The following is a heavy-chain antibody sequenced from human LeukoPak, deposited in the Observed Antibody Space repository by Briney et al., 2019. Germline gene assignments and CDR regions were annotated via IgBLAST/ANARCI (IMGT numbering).Heavy chain of an antibody. CDR2: ISWDGVST. V-gene: IGHV3-43*01. CDR1: GFTFDDYT. D-gene: IGHD1-26*01. J-gene: IGHJ4*02. Sequence: SLRLSCAASGFTFDDYTMHWVRQGPWKGLEWVSLISWDGVSTYYADSVKGRFTISRDNSKNSLYLQLNSLRTEDTAFYYCAKDGGSGATRPIDFWGQGTLVTVSS. CDR3: AKDGGSGATRPIDF.